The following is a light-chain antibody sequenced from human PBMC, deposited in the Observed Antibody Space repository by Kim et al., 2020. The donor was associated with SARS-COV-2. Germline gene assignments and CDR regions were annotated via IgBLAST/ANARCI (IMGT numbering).Light chain of an antibody. V-gene: IGLV7-46*01. CDR2: DTN. CDR1: TGPVTSVHY. J-gene: IGLJ3*02. CDR3: LFSYSGARV. Sequence: PGVTVPLTCSSSTGPVTSVHYPYWFQQKPGQAPRTLIYDTNNKHSWTPARFSGSLLGDKAALTLSGAQPEDEADYYCLFSYSGARVFGGGTKLTVL.